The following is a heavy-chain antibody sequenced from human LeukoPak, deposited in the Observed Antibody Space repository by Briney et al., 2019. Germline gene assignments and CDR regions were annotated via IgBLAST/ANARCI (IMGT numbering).Heavy chain of an antibody. D-gene: IGHD6-19*01. CDR1: GGSISSGGYS. Sequence: PSETLSLACAVSGGSISSGGYSWSWIRQPPGKGLEWIGYIYHSGSTYYNPSLKSRVTISVDRSKNQFSLKLSSVTAADTAVYYCARGRGTYSSGWYGWLPPGPNDYWGQGTLVTVSS. CDR2: IYHSGST. J-gene: IGHJ4*02. V-gene: IGHV4-30-2*01. CDR3: ARGRGTYSSGWYGWLPPGPNDY.